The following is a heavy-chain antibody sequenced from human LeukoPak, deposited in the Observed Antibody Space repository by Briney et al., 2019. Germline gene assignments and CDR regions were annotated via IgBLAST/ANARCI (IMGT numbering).Heavy chain of an antibody. Sequence: ASVKVSCKASGGTFSSYAISWVRQAPGQGLEWMGWMNPNSGNTGYAQKFQGRVTMTRNTSISTAYMELSSLRSEDTAVYYCARVYCSSTSCPLYYYYGMDVWGQGTTVTVSS. CDR3: ARVYCSSTSCPLYYYYGMDV. D-gene: IGHD2-2*01. CDR1: GGTFSSYA. J-gene: IGHJ6*02. V-gene: IGHV1-8*02. CDR2: MNPNSGNT.